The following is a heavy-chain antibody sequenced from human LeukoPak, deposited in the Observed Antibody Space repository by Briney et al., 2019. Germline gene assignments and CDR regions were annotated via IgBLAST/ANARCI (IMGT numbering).Heavy chain of an antibody. CDR3: ARQMTPHGNFDY. CDR2: IYSGGST. J-gene: IGHJ4*02. V-gene: IGHV3-53*01. Sequence: PGGSLRLSCAASGFTVSSNYMSWVRQAPGKGLEWVSVIYSGGSTYYADSVKGRFTISRENAKNSLYLQMNNLRAEDTAVYYCARQMTPHGNFDYWGQGTLVTVSS. CDR1: GFTVSSNY. D-gene: IGHD1-26*01.